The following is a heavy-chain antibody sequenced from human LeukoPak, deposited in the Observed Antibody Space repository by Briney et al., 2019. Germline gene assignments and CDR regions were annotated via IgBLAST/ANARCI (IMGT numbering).Heavy chain of an antibody. CDR3: ARDHIVGATLLDY. J-gene: IGHJ4*02. Sequence: KPSETLSLTCTVSGGSISSSSYYWGWIRQPPGKGLEWVSSISSSSSYIYYADSVKGRFTISRDNAKNSLYLQMNSLRAEDTAVYYCARDHIVGATLLDYWGQGTLVTVSS. CDR1: GGSISSSS. CDR2: ISSSSSYI. V-gene: IGHV3-21*01. D-gene: IGHD1-26*01.